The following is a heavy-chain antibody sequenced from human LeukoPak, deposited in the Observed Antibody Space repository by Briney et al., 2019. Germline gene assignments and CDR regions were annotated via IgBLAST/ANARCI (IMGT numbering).Heavy chain of an antibody. CDR3: AKDTSAWWYHRAYMNV. Sequence: GGSLRLSCAASGFTFSNYAMSWVRQAPGGGLEWVSAISGSGDTTFHAHSVEGRFTTSRDNSKNTLSLQMSGLRVEDSAVYFCAKDTSAWWYHRAYMNVWGTGTTVTVSS. V-gene: IGHV3-23*01. J-gene: IGHJ6*03. D-gene: IGHD2-15*01. CDR1: GFTFSNYA. CDR2: ISGSGDTT.